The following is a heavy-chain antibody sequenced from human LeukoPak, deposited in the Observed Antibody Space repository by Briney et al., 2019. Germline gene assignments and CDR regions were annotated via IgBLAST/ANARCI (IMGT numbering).Heavy chain of an antibody. J-gene: IGHJ4*02. Sequence: GGSLRLSCAASGFTFSSCGMHWVRQAPGKGLEWVAVISYDGSNKYYADSVKGRFTISRDNSKNTLYLQMNSLRAEDTAVYYCAKDAYGDYAFDYWGQGTLVTVSS. D-gene: IGHD4-17*01. CDR3: AKDAYGDYAFDY. V-gene: IGHV3-30*18. CDR1: GFTFSSCG. CDR2: ISYDGSNK.